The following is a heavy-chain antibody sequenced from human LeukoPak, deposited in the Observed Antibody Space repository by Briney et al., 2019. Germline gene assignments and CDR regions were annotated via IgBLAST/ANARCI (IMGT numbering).Heavy chain of an antibody. J-gene: IGHJ3*02. Sequence: GGSLRLSCAAPGFTFSSYEMNWVRQAPGKGLEWVSYISSSGNTIYYADSVKGRFTNSRDNANNSLYLHMNSLRAEDTAVYYCARDRADYVGAFDIWGQGTMVTVSS. V-gene: IGHV3-48*03. D-gene: IGHD4-17*01. CDR3: ARDRADYVGAFDI. CDR1: GFTFSSYE. CDR2: ISSSGNTI.